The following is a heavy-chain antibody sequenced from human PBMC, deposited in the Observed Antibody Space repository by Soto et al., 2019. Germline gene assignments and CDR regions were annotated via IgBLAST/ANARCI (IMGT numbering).Heavy chain of an antibody. J-gene: IGHJ5*01. CDR2: IRPGGDST. D-gene: IGHD1-26*01. CDR1: GFRFRTRA. Sequence: PGGSLRLSCAASGFRFRTRAMSWVRQAPGKGLEWVASIRPGGDSTYYADSVKGRFAVSRDNSNVTLYLQMDSLRVEDTAIYYCTTHEEGAPWAGGFDSWGQGTPVTVSS. V-gene: IGHV3-23*01. CDR3: TTHEEGAPWAGGFDS.